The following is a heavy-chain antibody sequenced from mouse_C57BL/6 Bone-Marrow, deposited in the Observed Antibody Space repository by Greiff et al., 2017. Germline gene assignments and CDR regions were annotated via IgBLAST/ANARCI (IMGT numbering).Heavy chain of an antibody. J-gene: IGHJ2*01. V-gene: IGHV1-64*01. D-gene: IGHD1-1*01. CDR1: GYTFTSYR. Sequence: VQLQQPGAELVKPGASVKLSCKASGYTFTSYRMHWVKQRPGQGLEWIGMIHPNSGSTNYNEKFKSKATLTVDKSSSTAYMQLSSLTSEDSAVYYCARDHYYGRSSYFDYWGQGTTLTVSS. CDR3: ARDHYYGRSSYFDY. CDR2: IHPNSGST.